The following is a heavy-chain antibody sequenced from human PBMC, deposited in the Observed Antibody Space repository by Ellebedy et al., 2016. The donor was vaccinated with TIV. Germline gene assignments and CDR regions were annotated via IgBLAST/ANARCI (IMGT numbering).Heavy chain of an antibody. CDR2: MNPNSGNT. D-gene: IGHD1-26*01. Sequence: AASVKVSCKASGYTFTSYDINWVRQATGQGLEWMGWMNPNSGNTGYAQKFQGRVTMTRNTSISTAYMELSSLRSEDTAVYYCARGGGWELLPTRYPFDYWGQGTLVTVSS. V-gene: IGHV1-8*01. J-gene: IGHJ4*02. CDR1: GYTFTSYD. CDR3: ARGGGWELLPTRYPFDY.